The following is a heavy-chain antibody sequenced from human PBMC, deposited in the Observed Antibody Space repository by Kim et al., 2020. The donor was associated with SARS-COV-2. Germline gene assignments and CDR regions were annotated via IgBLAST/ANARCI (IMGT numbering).Heavy chain of an antibody. CDR2: T. D-gene: IGHD6-6*01. V-gene: IGHV1-46*01. CDR3: ARGSIAARKDY. J-gene: IGHJ4*02. Sequence: TSYAQKFQGRVTMTRDTSTSTVYMELSSLRSEDTAVYYCARGSIAARKDYWGQGTLVTVSS.